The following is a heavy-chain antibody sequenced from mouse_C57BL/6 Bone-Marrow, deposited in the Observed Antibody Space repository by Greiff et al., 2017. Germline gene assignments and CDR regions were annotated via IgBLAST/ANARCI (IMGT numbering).Heavy chain of an antibody. J-gene: IGHJ2*01. Sequence: EVTVVESGGDLVKPGGSLKLSCAASGFTFSSYGMSWVRQTPDKRLGWVASISSGGSYTYYPDSVKGRFFISRDNAKNTLYLQRSSLKSEDTAMYYCARRNTTVVGRYFDYGGQGTTLTVSS. CDR3: ARRNTTVVGRYFDY. CDR2: ISSGGSYT. V-gene: IGHV5-6*01. D-gene: IGHD1-1*01. CDR1: GFTFSSYG.